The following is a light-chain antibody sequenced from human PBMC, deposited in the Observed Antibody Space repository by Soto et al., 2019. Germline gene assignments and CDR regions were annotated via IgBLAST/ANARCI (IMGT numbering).Light chain of an antibody. Sequence: DIQRTQSPSSLSASVGDRVTITCRASQGIRNDLGWYQQKPGKAPKRLIYAASSLQSGVPSRFSGSGSGTEFTLIISGLQPEDSATYYCQQYTNTNNPWMFGQGTKVDIK. CDR2: AAS. CDR3: QQYTNTNNPWM. J-gene: IGKJ1*01. CDR1: QGIRND. V-gene: IGKV1-17*01.